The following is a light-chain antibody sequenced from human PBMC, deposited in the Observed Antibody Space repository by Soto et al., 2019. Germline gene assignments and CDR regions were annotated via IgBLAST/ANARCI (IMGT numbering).Light chain of an antibody. CDR3: QQYNSYPWT. CDR1: QCISSW. Sequence: DIQMTQSPSTLSASVGDRVTITCRASQCISSWLAWYQQKPGKAPKLLIYDASTLESGVPSRFSGSGSGTEFTLTISTLQPDDSATYHCQQYNSYPWTVGQGTKVDIK. CDR2: DAS. V-gene: IGKV1-5*01. J-gene: IGKJ1*01.